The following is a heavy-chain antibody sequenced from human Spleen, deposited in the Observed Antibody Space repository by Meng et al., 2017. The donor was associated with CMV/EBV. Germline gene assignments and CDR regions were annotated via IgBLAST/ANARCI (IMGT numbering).Heavy chain of an antibody. Sequence: SETLSLTCTVSGAPISSGAYYWSWIRQPPGKGLEWIGSIYNGGSTYYNPSLKSRVTISVDTSKNQFYLKLSSVTAADTAVYYCARGYDSSGYDHLYYYYAMDVWGQGTTVTVSS. CDR1: GAPISSGAYY. V-gene: IGHV4-39*07. J-gene: IGHJ6*02. D-gene: IGHD3-22*01. CDR3: ARGYDSSGYDHLYYYYAMDV. CDR2: IYNGGST.